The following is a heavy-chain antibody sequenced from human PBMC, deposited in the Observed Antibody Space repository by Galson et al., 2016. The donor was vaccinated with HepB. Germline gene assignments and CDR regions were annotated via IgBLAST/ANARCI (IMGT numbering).Heavy chain of an antibody. Sequence: SLRLSCAASGFAFNTYWMSWVRHAPGKGLEWVANIKQDASEKSYVDSVKGRFTISRDNAKNSLYLQMNSLTADDTAVYYCARDYRHCGADPMGAQGTLVTVSS. CDR3: ARDYRHCGADPM. CDR1: GFAFNTYW. D-gene: IGHD2-21*02. CDR2: IKQDASEK. V-gene: IGHV3-7*01. J-gene: IGHJ4*02.